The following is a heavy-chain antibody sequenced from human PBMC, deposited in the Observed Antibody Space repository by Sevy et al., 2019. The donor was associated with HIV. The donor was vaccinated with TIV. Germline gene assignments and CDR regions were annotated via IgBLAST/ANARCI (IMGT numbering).Heavy chain of an antibody. D-gene: IGHD3-16*01. CDR1: GFTFDNYG. CDR3: ARDWGNGLDY. Sequence: GGSLRLSCAASGFTFDNYGMTWVRQAPGKGLEWVSGINWNGGDTGYADSMKGRFTISRDNAKDSLYLQMNSLRAEDTALYYCARDWGNGLDYWGQGTLVTVSS. J-gene: IGHJ4*02. V-gene: IGHV3-20*04. CDR2: INWNGGDT.